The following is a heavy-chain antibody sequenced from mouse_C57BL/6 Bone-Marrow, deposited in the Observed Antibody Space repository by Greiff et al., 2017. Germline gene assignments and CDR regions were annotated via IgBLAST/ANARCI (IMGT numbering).Heavy chain of an antibody. CDR1: GYTFTSYW. J-gene: IGHJ3*01. CDR3: ARGSYPWFSY. CDR2: IYPGSGST. D-gene: IGHD1-1*01. V-gene: IGHV1-55*01. Sequence: QVQLQQPGAELVKPGASVKMSCKASGYTFTSYWITWVKQRPGQGLEWIGDIYPGSGSTTNNEKFKSKATLTIATSSSTTYMQLSRLTSEDSAVYYCARGSYPWFSYLGQGTLVTVSA.